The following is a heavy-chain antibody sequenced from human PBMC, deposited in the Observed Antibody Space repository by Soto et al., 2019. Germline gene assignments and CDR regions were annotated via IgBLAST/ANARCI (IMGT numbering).Heavy chain of an antibody. V-gene: IGHV3-53*01. Sequence: PGGTLRLPSAASGFTVSINYMNWVRQAPGKGLEWVSIMYRDGTTSYADSVKGRFTISRDNFKNTRHLQMNSLRAEDTAVYDCAILSNWGQGTLVTVSS. D-gene: IGHD6-6*01. J-gene: IGHJ4*02. CDR3: AILSN. CDR1: GFTVSINY. CDR2: MYRDGTT.